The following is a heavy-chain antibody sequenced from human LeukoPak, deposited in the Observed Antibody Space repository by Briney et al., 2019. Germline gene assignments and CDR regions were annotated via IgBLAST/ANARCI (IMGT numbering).Heavy chain of an antibody. CDR2: MYTGGGR. Sequence: GRSLRLSCAASGFSVSNYYMSWVRQPPGKGLEWVSVMYTGGGRYYGDSVKGRFTISRDNSKNTAFLQMNSLRVEDTALYYCTRGQSYCGADCYSDWGQGTLVTVSS. V-gene: IGHV3-66*01. CDR3: TRGQSYCGADCYSD. J-gene: IGHJ4*02. CDR1: GFSVSNYY. D-gene: IGHD2-21*02.